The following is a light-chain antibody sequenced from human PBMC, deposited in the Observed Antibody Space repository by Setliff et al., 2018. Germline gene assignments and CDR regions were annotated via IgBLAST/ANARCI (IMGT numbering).Light chain of an antibody. CDR1: RSNVGPNT. J-gene: IGLJ2*01. V-gene: IGLV1-44*01. CDR3: ATWDDGLNGAV. Sequence: QSALTQPPSASGTPGQRVTISWSGSRSNVGPNTVDWYQQPPGTAPRLLLFGNSQRPSGVPDRFSGSKSGTTASLVISGLQSEDEANYYCATWDDGLNGAVFGGGTKVTVL. CDR2: GNS.